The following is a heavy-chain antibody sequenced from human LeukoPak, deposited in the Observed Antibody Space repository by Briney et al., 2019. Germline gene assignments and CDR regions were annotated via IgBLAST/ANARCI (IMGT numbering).Heavy chain of an antibody. CDR2: IVGSGVTT. J-gene: IGHJ4*02. CDR1: GFTFSNYG. Sequence: GGSLRLSCVASGFTFSNYGMNWVRQAPGKGLEWVAGIVGSGVTTYYADSVKGRFTISRDNSKHTLYLHMNGLRVEDTAIYYCARDERWIQFNYWGEGTLVTVSS. D-gene: IGHD5-18*01. CDR3: ARDERWIQFNY. V-gene: IGHV3-23*01.